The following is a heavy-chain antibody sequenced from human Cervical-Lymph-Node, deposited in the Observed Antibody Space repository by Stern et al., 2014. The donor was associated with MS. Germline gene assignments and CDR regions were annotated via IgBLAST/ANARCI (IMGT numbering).Heavy chain of an antibody. V-gene: IGHV3-30*04. CDR1: RFTFSSYA. CDR2: ISYDVTNK. CDR3: AREAPSRVCFDY. Sequence: QVQLVQSGGGVVQPGRSLRLSCAASRFTFSSYAIHWVRQAPGKGLEWVALISYDVTNKYYAESVKGRFSISRDNSKNTVYLQMNSLRDDDTAVYHCAREAPSRVCFDYWGQGTLLTVSS. D-gene: IGHD5/OR15-5a*01. J-gene: IGHJ4*02.